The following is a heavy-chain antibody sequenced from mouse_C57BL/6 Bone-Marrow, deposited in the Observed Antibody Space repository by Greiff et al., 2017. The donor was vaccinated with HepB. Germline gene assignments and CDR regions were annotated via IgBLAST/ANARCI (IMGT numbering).Heavy chain of an antibody. CDR2: IYPRSGNT. D-gene: IGHD2-4*01. V-gene: IGHV1-81*01. Sequence: VKLMESGAELARPGASVKLSCKASGYTFTSYGISWVKQRTGQGLEWIGEIYPRSGNTYYNEKFKGKATLTADKSSSTAYMELRSLTSEDSAVYFCARTDYDYFDYWGQGTTLTVSS. CDR3: ARTDYDYFDY. J-gene: IGHJ2*01. CDR1: GYTFTSYG.